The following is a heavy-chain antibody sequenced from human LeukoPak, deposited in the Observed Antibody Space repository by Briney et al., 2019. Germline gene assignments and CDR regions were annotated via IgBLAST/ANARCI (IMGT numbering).Heavy chain of an antibody. Sequence: GGSRRLSCAASGFTFSSYAMSSVRQAPGKGLEWVSAISGSGGSTYYADSVKGRFTISRDNSKNTLYLQMNSLRAEDTAVYYCEKAEGPADYWGQGTLVTVSS. V-gene: IGHV3-23*01. J-gene: IGHJ4*02. CDR1: GFTFSSYA. CDR2: ISGSGGST. CDR3: EKAEGPADY.